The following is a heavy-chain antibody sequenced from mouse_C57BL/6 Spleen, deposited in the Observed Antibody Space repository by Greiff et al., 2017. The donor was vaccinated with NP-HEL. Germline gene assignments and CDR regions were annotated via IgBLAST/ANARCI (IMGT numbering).Heavy chain of an antibody. J-gene: IGHJ4*01. D-gene: IGHD1-1*01. CDR1: GFNIKDDY. V-gene: IGHV14-4*01. Sequence: VQLQQSGAELVRPGASVKLSCTASGFNIKDDYMHWVKQRPEQGLEWIGWIDPENGDTEYASKFQGKATITADTSSNTAYLQLSSLTSEDTAVYYCTTEGNYGSSHYAMDYWGQGTSVTVSS. CDR2: IDPENGDT. CDR3: TTEGNYGSSHYAMDY.